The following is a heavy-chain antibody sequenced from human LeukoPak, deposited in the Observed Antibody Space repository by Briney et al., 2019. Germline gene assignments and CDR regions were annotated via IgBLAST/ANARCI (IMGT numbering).Heavy chain of an antibody. CDR2: INHSGST. Sequence: PSETLSLTCAVYGGSFSGYYWSWIRQPPGKGLEWIGEINHSGSTNYNPSLKSRVTISVDTSKNQFSLKLNSVTAADTAAYYCARLAGYSSESWFDPWGQGTLVTVSS. D-gene: IGHD3-9*01. V-gene: IGHV4-34*01. CDR1: GGSFSGYY. CDR3: ARLAGYSSESWFDP. J-gene: IGHJ5*02.